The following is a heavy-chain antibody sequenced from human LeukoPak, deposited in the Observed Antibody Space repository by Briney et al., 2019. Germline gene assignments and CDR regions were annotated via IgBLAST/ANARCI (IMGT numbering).Heavy chain of an antibody. CDR2: INHSGST. Sequence: PSETLSLTCAVYGGSFSGYYWSWIRQPPGKGLERIGEINHSGSTNYNPSLKSRVTMSVDTSKNQFSLKLSSVTAADTAVYYCARDRGTWSDDGFDYWGQGTLVTVSS. CDR3: ARDRGTWSDDGFDY. V-gene: IGHV4-34*01. CDR1: GGSFSGYY. D-gene: IGHD1-1*01. J-gene: IGHJ4*02.